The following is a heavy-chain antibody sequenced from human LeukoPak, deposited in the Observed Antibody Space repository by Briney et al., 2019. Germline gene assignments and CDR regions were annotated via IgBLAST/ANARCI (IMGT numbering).Heavy chain of an antibody. Sequence: SETLSLTCTVSGGSISSGSYYWSWIRQPAGKGLEWIGRIYTSGSTNYNPSLKSRVTISVDTSKNQFSLKLSSVTAVDTAVYYCARVGQGPGTYYCYYMDVWGKGTTVTVSS. CDR3: ARVGQGPGTYYCYYMDV. V-gene: IGHV4-61*02. CDR2: IYTSGST. CDR1: GGSISSGSYY. J-gene: IGHJ6*03. D-gene: IGHD1-1*01.